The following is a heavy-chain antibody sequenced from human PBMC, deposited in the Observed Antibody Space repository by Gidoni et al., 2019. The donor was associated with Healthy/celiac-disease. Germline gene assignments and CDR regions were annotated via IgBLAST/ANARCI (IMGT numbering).Heavy chain of an antibody. D-gene: IGHD3-10*01. J-gene: IGHJ4*02. CDR3: ARMPLYGSGSDYVFDY. V-gene: IGHV3-33*01. Sequence: QVQLVESGGGVVQPGRSLRLSCAASGFTFSSYGMHWVRQAPGKGLEWVAVIWYDGSNKYYADSVKGRFTISRDNSKNTLYLQMNSLRAEDTAVYYCARMPLYGSGSDYVFDYWGQGTLVTVSS. CDR2: IWYDGSNK. CDR1: GFTFSSYG.